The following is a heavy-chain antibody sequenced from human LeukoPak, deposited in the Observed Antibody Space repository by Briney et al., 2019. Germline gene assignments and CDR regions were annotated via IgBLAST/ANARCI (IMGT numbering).Heavy chain of an antibody. D-gene: IGHD3-3*02. Sequence: PSETLSLTCAVYGAPFSGYYWSWIRQSPGKGLGWIGDIFHSGTTYYNPSLKSRVTMSVDTSKNRFSLKLSSVTAADTAVYYCARHALLATHSNHFDYWGQGTLVTVSS. CDR2: IFHSGTT. J-gene: IGHJ4*02. CDR1: GAPFSGYY. CDR3: ARHALLATHSNHFDY. V-gene: IGHV4-34*12.